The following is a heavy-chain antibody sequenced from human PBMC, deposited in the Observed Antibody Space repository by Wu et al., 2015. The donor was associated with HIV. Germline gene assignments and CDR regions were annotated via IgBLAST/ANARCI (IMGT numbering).Heavy chain of an antibody. J-gene: IGHJ6*03. D-gene: IGHD4-23*01. Sequence: QVQLVQSGAEVKKPGASVKVSCKASGYTFTNYDISWVRQAPGQGLEWMGWISAYSGNTKYAQKLQGRVTMTTDTFTSSAYMELRSLRSDDTAVYYCARGGVYGVNVGDYSYYYYIDVWGKGTTVTVSS. CDR3: ARGGVYGVNVGDYSYYYYIDV. V-gene: IGHV1-18*01. CDR1: GYTFTNYD. CDR2: ISAYSGNT.